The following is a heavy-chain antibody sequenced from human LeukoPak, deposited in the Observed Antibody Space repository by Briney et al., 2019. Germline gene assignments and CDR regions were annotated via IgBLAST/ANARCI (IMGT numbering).Heavy chain of an antibody. CDR3: ARSYSSSWYRTSPLDY. Sequence: ASETLSLTCAVYGGSFSGYYWSWIRQPPGKGLEWIGEINHSGSTNYNPSLKSRVTISVDTSKNQFSLKLSSVTAADTAVYYCARSYSSSWYRTSPLDYWGQGTLVTVSS. CDR2: INHSGST. J-gene: IGHJ4*02. CDR1: GGSFSGYY. V-gene: IGHV4-34*01. D-gene: IGHD6-13*01.